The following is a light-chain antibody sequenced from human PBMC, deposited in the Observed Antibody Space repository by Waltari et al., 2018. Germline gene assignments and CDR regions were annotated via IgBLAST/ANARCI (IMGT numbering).Light chain of an antibody. CDR2: NTN. CDR3: QQDKTYPLT. CDR1: QDITSY. J-gene: IGKJ4*01. Sequence: DIQMSQSAASLSASVGDRVTITCRASQDITSYLDWYQQKPGKAPNLLIYNTNNLASGVPSRFSGSGSGTEFTLTISSLQPEDFATYYCQQDKTYPLTFGGGTKVEI. V-gene: IGKV1-17*01.